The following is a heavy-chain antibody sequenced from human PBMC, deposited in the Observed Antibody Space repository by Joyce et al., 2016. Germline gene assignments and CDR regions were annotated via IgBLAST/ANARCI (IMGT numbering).Heavy chain of an antibody. CDR1: GFTFTGYY. CDR2: MKNENGDT. Sequence: QVQLVQSGTEVKKPGASVKVSCKASGFTFTGYYMHWVRQGPGQGLEMMGWMKNENGDTHYTQSFQGRVTMTRDTSINTAYMEVTRLRSDDTAFYYCARESLPHGGFDYWGLGALVTVSS. CDR3: ARESLPHGGFDY. V-gene: IGHV1-2*02. J-gene: IGHJ4*02.